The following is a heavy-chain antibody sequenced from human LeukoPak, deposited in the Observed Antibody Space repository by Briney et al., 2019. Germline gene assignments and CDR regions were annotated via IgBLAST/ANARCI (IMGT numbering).Heavy chain of an antibody. Sequence: GGSLRLSCAASGFTFSSYWMHWVRQVPGKGLVWVSRIGTDGSSTTYADYVKGRFTISRDSSKNTLSLQMSSLRAEDTAVYYCARDVRAGPRHNGNFDYWGQGTLVTVSS. D-gene: IGHD3-10*02. J-gene: IGHJ4*02. CDR3: ARDVRAGPRHNGNFDY. CDR1: GFTFSSYW. V-gene: IGHV3-74*01. CDR2: IGTDGSST.